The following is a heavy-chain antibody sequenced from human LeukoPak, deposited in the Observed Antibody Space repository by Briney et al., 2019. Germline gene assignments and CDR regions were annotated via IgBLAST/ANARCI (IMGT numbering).Heavy chain of an antibody. V-gene: IGHV4-38-2*01. J-gene: IGHJ4*02. CDR2: IYHSGST. CDR1: GYSISSDYY. Sequence: SETLSLTCAVSGYSISSDYYWGWIRQPPGNGLEWIGSIYHSGSTYYNPSLKSRVTMSVDTSRNQFSLTLTSVTAADTAVYYCARHPAEEQWPYYFDYWGQGTLVTVSS. CDR3: ARHPAEEQWPYYFDY. D-gene: IGHD6-19*01.